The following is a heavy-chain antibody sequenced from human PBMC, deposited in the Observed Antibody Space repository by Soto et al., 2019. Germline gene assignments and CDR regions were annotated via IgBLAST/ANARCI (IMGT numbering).Heavy chain of an antibody. CDR1: GGSISNFY. CDR2: ISYSGNT. V-gene: IGHV4-59*01. J-gene: IGHJ4*02. Sequence: SETLSLTCTVSGGSISNFYWSWIRKPPGKGLEWIGYISYSGNTNYNPSLKSRVSISVDTSKNQLSLNLTSVTAADTAVYYCARAPMVLSRSYFDSWGQGTPVTVS. D-gene: IGHD2-8*01. CDR3: ARAPMVLSRSYFDS.